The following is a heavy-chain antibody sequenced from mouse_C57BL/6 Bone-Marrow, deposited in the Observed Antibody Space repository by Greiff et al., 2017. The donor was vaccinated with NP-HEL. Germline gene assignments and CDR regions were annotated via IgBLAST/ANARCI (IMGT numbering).Heavy chain of an antibody. Sequence: QVQLQQPGAELVNPGASVKLSCKASGYTFTSYWMQWVKQRPGQGLEWIGEIDPSDSYTNYNQKFKGKATLTVDTSSSTAYMQLSSLTSEDSAVYYCANSNYFDYWGQGTTLTVSS. D-gene: IGHD2-5*01. V-gene: IGHV1-50*01. CDR2: IDPSDSYT. CDR1: GYTFTSYW. CDR3: ANSNYFDY. J-gene: IGHJ2*01.